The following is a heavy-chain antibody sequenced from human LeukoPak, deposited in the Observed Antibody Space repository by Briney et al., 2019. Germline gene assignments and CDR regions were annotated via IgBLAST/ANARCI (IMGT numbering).Heavy chain of an antibody. Sequence: ASVKISCKASGYTFTSYAMNWVRQAPGQGLEWMGGIIPIFGTANYAQKFQGRVTITADKSTSTAYMELSRLRSDDTAVYYCARGIAVAPNWFDPWGQGTLVTVSS. D-gene: IGHD6-19*01. V-gene: IGHV1-69*06. CDR2: IIPIFGTA. J-gene: IGHJ5*02. CDR3: ARGIAVAPNWFDP. CDR1: GYTFTSYA.